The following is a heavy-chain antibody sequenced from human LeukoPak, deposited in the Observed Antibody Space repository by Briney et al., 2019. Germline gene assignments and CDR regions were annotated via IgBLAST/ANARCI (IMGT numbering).Heavy chain of an antibody. CDR3: ARVRPYFDY. CDR1: GFTFSDYY. CDR2: IYSGGST. V-gene: IGHV3-53*01. Sequence: GGSLRLSCAASGFTFSDYYMSWIRQAPGKGLEWVSVIYSGGSTYYADSVKGRFTISRNNSKNTLYLQMNSRRAEDTAVYYCARVRPYFDYWGRGTLVTVSS. J-gene: IGHJ4*02.